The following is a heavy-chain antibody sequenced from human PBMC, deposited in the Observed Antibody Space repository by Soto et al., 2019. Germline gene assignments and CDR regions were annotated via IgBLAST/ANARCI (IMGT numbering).Heavy chain of an antibody. CDR2: IYYSGST. J-gene: IGHJ6*02. Sequence: TLSLTCTVSGGSISSGVYYWSWIRHHPGKGLEWIGYIYYSGSTYYNPSLKSRVTISVDTSKNQFSLKLSSVTAADTAVYYCARVPDRSSWYGNYYYGMDVWGQGTTVTVSS. D-gene: IGHD6-13*01. CDR1: GGSISSGVYY. CDR3: ARVPDRSSWYGNYYYGMDV. V-gene: IGHV4-31*02.